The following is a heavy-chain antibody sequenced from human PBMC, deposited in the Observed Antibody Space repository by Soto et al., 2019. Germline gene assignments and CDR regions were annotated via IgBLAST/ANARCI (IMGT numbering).Heavy chain of an antibody. D-gene: IGHD4-17*01. Sequence: GGSLRLSCAASGFTFSSYAMSWVRQAPGKGLDWVSAISGSGGSTYYADSVKGRFTISRDNSKNTLYLQMNSLRAEDTAVYYCAKDNYGPEARYYNGMDVWGQGTTVTVSS. CDR2: ISGSGGST. CDR1: GFTFSSYA. V-gene: IGHV3-23*01. CDR3: AKDNYGPEARYYNGMDV. J-gene: IGHJ6*02.